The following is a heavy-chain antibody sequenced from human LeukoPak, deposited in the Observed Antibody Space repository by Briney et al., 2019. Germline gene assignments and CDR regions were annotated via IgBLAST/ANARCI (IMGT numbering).Heavy chain of an antibody. J-gene: IGHJ4*02. D-gene: IGHD6-19*01. V-gene: IGHV4-39*01. Sequence: XXTVSGGSISSSSYXWGWGRQPPGRGREWIGSIYYSGSTYDNPSLKSRVTISVDTSKNQFSLKLSSVTAADTAVYYCARRGEWLALDYWGQGTLVTVSS. CDR2: IYYSGST. CDR1: GGSISSSSYX. CDR3: ARRGEWLALDY.